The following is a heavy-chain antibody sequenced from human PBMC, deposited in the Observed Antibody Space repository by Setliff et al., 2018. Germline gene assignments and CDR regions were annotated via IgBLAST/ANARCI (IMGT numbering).Heavy chain of an antibody. V-gene: IGHV3-74*01. CDR3: ARGLGEPYWYFDL. J-gene: IGHJ2*01. CDR1: GFTFSSYW. D-gene: IGHD2-21*01. CDR2: INNYGSST. Sequence: GGSLRLSCAASGFTFSSYWMHWVRQAPGKGLVWVSRINNYGSSTSYADSVKGRFTISRDNAKNTLYLQMNSLRTEDTAVYYCARGLGEPYWYFDLWGRGTLVTVSS.